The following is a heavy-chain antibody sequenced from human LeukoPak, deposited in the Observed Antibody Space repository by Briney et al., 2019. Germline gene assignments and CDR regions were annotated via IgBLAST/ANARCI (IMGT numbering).Heavy chain of an antibody. J-gene: IGHJ6*03. CDR2: IYYSGST. V-gene: IGHV4-59*01. CDR1: GGSISSYY. Sequence: SETLSLTCTVSGGSISSYYWSWIRQPPGKGLEWIGYIYYSGSTSYNPSLKSRVTISVDTSKNQFPLKLSSVTAADTAVYYCARGGSSWYNYYYYYMDVWGKGTTVTVSS. D-gene: IGHD6-13*01. CDR3: ARGGSSWYNYYYYYMDV.